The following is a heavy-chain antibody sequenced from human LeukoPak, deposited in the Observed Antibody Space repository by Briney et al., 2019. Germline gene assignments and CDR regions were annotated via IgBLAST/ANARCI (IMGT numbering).Heavy chain of an antibody. V-gene: IGHV3-64*01. CDR1: GFTFSSYA. CDR3: AREGEMATIRGPLYYFDY. D-gene: IGHD5-24*01. J-gene: IGHJ4*02. Sequence: PGGSLRLSCAASGFTFSSYAMHWVRQAPGKGLEYVSAISSNGGSTYYANSVKGRFTISRDNSKNTLYLQMGSLRAEDMAVYYCAREGEMATIRGPLYYFDYRGQGTLVTVSS. CDR2: ISSNGGST.